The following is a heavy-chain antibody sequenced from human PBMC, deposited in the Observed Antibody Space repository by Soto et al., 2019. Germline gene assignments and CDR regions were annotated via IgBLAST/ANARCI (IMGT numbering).Heavy chain of an antibody. CDR1: GGTFSSYA. Sequence: GASVKVSCKASGGTFSSYAISWVRQAPGQGLEWMGGIIPIFGTANYAQKFQGRVTITADESTSTAYMELSSLRSEDTAAYYCARVLGAVAGRGGRSFDYWGQGTLVPVPS. J-gene: IGHJ4*02. CDR3: ARVLGAVAGRGGRSFDY. CDR2: IIPIFGTA. V-gene: IGHV1-69*13. D-gene: IGHD6-19*01.